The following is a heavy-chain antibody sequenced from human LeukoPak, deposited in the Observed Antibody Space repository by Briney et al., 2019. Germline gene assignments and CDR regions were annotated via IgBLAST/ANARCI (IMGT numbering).Heavy chain of an antibody. CDR3: ARLHSSSWYGGLPTPFDY. CDR2: IIPIFGTA. D-gene: IGHD6-13*01. V-gene: IGHV1-69*05. CDR1: GGTFSSYA. Sequence: ASVKVSCKASGGTFSSYAISWVRQAPGQGLEWMGGIIPIFGTANYAQKFQGRVTITRDTSASTAYMELSSLRSEDTAVYYCARLHSSSWYGGLPTPFDYWGQGTLVTVSS. J-gene: IGHJ4*02.